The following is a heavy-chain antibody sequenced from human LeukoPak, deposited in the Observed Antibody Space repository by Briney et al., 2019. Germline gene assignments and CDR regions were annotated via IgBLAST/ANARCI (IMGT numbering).Heavy chain of an antibody. V-gene: IGHV3-64D*06. CDR3: VKDEGYCSSVSCSPSC. Sequence: GGSLRLSCAASGFNFRNYPMHWVRQAPGKGLEYVSAIGGNGDTTYYEDSVKGRVTISRDNSKNTLYLQLSSLRVEDTAVYYCVKDEGYCSSVSCSPSCWGQGTLVTVSS. D-gene: IGHD2-2*01. CDR1: GFNFRNYP. J-gene: IGHJ4*02. CDR2: IGGNGDTT.